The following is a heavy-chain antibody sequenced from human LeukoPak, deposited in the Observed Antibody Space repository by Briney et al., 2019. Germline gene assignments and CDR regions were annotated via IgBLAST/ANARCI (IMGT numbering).Heavy chain of an antibody. Sequence: PGGSLRLSCTASGFTFGDYAMSWFRQAPGKGLEWVGFIRSKAYGGTTEYAASVKGRFTISRDDSKSIAYLQMNSLKTEDTAVYYCTRAQGLNFDLWSKVYFDYWGQGTLVTVSS. CDR3: TRAQGLNFDLWSKVYFDY. D-gene: IGHD3-10*01. CDR2: IRSKAYGGTT. V-gene: IGHV3-49*03. J-gene: IGHJ4*02. CDR1: GFTFGDYA.